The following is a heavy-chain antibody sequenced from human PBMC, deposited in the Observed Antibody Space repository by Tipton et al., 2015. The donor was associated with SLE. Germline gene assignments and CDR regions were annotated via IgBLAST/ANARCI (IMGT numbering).Heavy chain of an antibody. CDR3: ARVRYYDFWSGYQGGDYYYYMDV. D-gene: IGHD3-3*01. CDR2: IYYSGTT. Sequence: TLSLTCTVSGDSITSSSYYWGWIRQPPGKGLEWIGNIYYSGTTYYSPSLKSRVTISVDTSKSQFSLNLSSVTAADTAVYYCARVRYYDFWSGYQGGDYYYYMDVWGKGTTVTVSS. CDR1: GDSITSSSYY. V-gene: IGHV4-39*01. J-gene: IGHJ6*03.